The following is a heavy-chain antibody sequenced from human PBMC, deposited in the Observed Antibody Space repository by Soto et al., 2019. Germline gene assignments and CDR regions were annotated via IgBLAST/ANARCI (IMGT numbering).Heavy chain of an antibody. CDR1: GFTFSNYA. D-gene: IGHD3-10*01. CDR3: ALDYYGSGSYPNDAFHI. V-gene: IGHV3-23*01. CDR2: ISGSGGST. J-gene: IGHJ3*02. Sequence: PGGSLRLSCAASGFTFSNYAMSWVRQAPGKGLEWVSAISGSGGSTYYADSVQGRFTVSRDNSKNTLYLQMNSLRAEDTAVYYCALDYYGSGSYPNDAFHIWGQGTMVTVSS.